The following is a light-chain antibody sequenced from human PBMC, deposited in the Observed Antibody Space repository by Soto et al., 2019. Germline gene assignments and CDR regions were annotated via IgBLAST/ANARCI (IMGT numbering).Light chain of an antibody. CDR3: QQYGRSPYT. Sequence: EIVLTQSPDTLSLSPGERATLSCGASQIVNNNYLAWYQQKPGQAPRLLIYGASHRPGGIPDKFTGSGSGTDFTFTINRLEPEDFAVYYCQQYGRSPYTFAQGTKLEI. CDR1: QIVNNNY. J-gene: IGKJ2*01. CDR2: GAS. V-gene: IGKV3-20*01.